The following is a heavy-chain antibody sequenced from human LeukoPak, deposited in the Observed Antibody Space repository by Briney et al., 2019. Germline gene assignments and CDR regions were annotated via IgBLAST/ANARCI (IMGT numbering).Heavy chain of an antibody. V-gene: IGHV1-69*04. CDR1: GYTFTTYY. CDR2: IIPILGIV. J-gene: IGHJ4*02. D-gene: IGHD3-22*01. Sequence: SVKVSCKASGYTFTTYYMHWVRQAPGQGLEWMGRIIPILGIVNYAQKFQGKVTITADKSTTTAYMEVTSLRSEDTAVYYCAADQYDSRAYELRFDYWGQGTLVTVSS. CDR3: AADQYDSRAYELRFDY.